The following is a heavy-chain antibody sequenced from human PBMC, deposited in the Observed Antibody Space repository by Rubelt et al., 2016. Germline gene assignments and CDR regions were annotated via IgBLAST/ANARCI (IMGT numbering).Heavy chain of an antibody. CDR1: GGSFSDYY. D-gene: IGHD6-19*01. CDR3: ARVARIVAGTLQPSINS. CDR2: INHSGST. J-gene: IGHJ4*02. Sequence: QLQLQESGPGLVTPSETLSLTCAVYGGSFSDYYWSWIRQPPGKGLEWIGEINHSGSTNYNPSLQSRVTLSVDTSKNQFSLKLTSVTAADTAVYYCARVARIVAGTLQPSINSWGQGTLVTVSS. V-gene: IGHV4-34*10.